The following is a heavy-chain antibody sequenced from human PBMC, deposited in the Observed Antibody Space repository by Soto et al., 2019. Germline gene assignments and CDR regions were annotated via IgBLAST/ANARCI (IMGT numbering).Heavy chain of an antibody. D-gene: IGHD3-16*01. V-gene: IGHV3-23*01. CDR1: GYTFTSYA. Sequence: GGSLRLSCKASGYTFTSYAMHWVRQAPGKGLEWVSAISHSGDSTHYADSVKGRFTVSRDNSRNTLYLQMDSLRAEDTASYFCAKDRGLGAFDIWGQGTVVTVSS. CDR2: ISHSGDST. CDR3: AKDRGLGAFDI. J-gene: IGHJ3*02.